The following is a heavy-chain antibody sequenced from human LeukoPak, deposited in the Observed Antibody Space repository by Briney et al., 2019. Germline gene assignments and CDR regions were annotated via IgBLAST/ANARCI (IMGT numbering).Heavy chain of an antibody. D-gene: IGHD3-3*01. CDR3: ATYNYDFWSGYYSY. CDR2: INHSGST. Sequence: PSETLSLTCTVSGGSISSYYWSWIRQPPGKGLEWIGEINHSGSTNYNPSLKSRVTISVDTSKNQFSLKLSSVTAADTAVYYCATYNYDFWSGYYSYWGQGTLVTVSS. CDR1: GGSISSYY. V-gene: IGHV4-34*01. J-gene: IGHJ4*02.